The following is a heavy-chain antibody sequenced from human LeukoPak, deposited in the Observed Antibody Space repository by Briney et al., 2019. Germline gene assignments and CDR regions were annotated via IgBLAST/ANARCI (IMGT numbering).Heavy chain of an antibody. CDR2: ISHDGNNK. V-gene: IGHV3-30-3*01. J-gene: IGHJ4*02. D-gene: IGHD5-18*01. CDR1: GFTFSRHA. CDR3: ARGDSVQLWLNMGDY. Sequence: PGGSLRLSCAASGFTFSRHAMNWVRQVPGKGLEWLAVISHDGNNKYYADSVEGRFTVSRDNSKNTLYLQVNDLRVEDTAVYYCARGDSVQLWLNMGDYWGQGALVTVSS.